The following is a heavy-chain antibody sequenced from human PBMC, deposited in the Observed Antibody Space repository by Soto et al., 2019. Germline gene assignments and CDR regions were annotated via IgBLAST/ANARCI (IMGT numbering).Heavy chain of an antibody. CDR2: ISYDGSNK. CDR3: AREWVGYCSGGSRYDALYI. J-gene: IGHJ3*02. D-gene: IGHD2-15*01. V-gene: IGHV3-30-3*01. CDR1: GFTFSSYA. Sequence: QVQLVESGGGVVQPGRSLRLSCAASGFTFSSYAMHWVRQAPGKGLEWVAVISYDGSNKYYADSVKGRFTISRDNSKITLYVQMNSLRAEDTAVYYCAREWVGYCSGGSRYDALYIWGQGKIVTVSS.